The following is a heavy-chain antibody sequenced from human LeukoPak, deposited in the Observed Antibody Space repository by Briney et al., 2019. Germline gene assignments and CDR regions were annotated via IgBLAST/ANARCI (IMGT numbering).Heavy chain of an antibody. CDR2: IWYDGSNK. D-gene: IGHD6-19*01. Sequence: RGSLRLSCAASGFTFSSYGMHWVRQAPGKGLEWVAVIWYDGSNKYYADSVKGRFTISRDNSKNTLYLQMNSLRAEDTAVYYCARGAMSSGWYRPDYWGQGTLVTVSS. CDR1: GFTFSSYG. V-gene: IGHV3-33*01. J-gene: IGHJ4*02. CDR3: ARGAMSSGWYRPDY.